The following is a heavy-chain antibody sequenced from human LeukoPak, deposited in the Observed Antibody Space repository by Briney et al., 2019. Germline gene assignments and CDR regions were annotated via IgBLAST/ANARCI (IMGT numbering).Heavy chain of an antibody. J-gene: IGHJ4*02. V-gene: IGHV3-53*01. D-gene: IGHD5-18*01. Sequence: PGGSLRLSCAVSGFTVSSNYMSWVRQPPGKGLEWVSVIYSGGSTYYADSVKGRFTISRDNSKNTLSLQMNSLRAEDTAVYYCAKDIAQGYTLGSIEQDYWGQGTLVTVSS. CDR1: GFTVSSNY. CDR2: IYSGGST. CDR3: AKDIAQGYTLGSIEQDY.